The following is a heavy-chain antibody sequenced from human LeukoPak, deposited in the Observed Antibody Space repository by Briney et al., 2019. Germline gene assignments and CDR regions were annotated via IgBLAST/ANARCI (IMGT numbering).Heavy chain of an antibody. CDR3: ARDEAPLAAASVPDY. CDR2: IIPIFGTA. J-gene: IGHJ4*02. D-gene: IGHD6-13*01. V-gene: IGHV1-69*05. Sequence: ASVKVSCKASGGTFSSYAISWVRQAPGQGLEWMGGIIPIFGTANYAQKFQGRVTITTDESTSTAYMELSSLRSEDTAVYYCARDEAPLAAASVPDYWGQGTLVTVSS. CDR1: GGTFSSYA.